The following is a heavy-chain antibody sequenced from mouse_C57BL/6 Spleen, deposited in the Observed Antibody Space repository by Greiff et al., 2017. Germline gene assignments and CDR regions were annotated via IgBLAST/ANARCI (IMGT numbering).Heavy chain of an antibody. Sequence: VQLQQSGAELVRPGASVKLSCTASGFNITDYYMHWVKQRPEQGLEWIGRIDPEDGDTEYAPKFQGKATMTADTSSNTAYLQLSSLTSEDTAVYYCTTYGYDYAMDDWGQGTSVTVSS. D-gene: IGHD2-2*01. V-gene: IGHV14-1*01. CDR1: GFNITDYY. J-gene: IGHJ4*01. CDR2: IDPEDGDT. CDR3: TTYGYDYAMDD.